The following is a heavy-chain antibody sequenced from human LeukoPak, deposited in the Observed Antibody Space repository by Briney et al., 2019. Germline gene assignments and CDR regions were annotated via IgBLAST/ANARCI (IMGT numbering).Heavy chain of an antibody. CDR3: AGDLAYVWGSYRPRTPDGMDV. CDR1: GFTFSSYG. V-gene: IGHV3-33*01. CDR2: IWYDGSNK. Sequence: PGRSLRLSCAASGFTFSSYGMHWVRQAPGKGLEWVAVIWYDGSNKYYADSVKGRFTISRDNSKSTLYLQMNSLRAEDTAVYYCAGDLAYVWGSYRPRTPDGMDVWGQGTTVTVSS. D-gene: IGHD3-16*02. J-gene: IGHJ6*02.